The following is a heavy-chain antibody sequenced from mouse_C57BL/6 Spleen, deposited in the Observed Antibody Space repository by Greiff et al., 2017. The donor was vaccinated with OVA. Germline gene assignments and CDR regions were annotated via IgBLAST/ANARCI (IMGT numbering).Heavy chain of an antibody. CDR2: IYPGSGST. Sequence: QVQLQQPGAELVKPGASVKMSCKASGYTFTSYWITWVKQRPGQGLEWIGDIYPGSGSTNYNEKFKSKATLTVDTSSSTAYMLLSSLTSEASAVYYCARRGNSIRFAYWGQGTLVTVSA. CDR3: ARRGNSIRFAY. D-gene: IGHD2-10*02. V-gene: IGHV1-55*01. J-gene: IGHJ3*01. CDR1: GYTFTSYW.